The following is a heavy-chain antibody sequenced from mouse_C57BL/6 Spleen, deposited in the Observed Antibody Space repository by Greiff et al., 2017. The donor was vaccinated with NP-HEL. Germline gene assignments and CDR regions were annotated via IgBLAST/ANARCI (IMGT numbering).Heavy chain of an antibody. J-gene: IGHJ3*01. CDR1: GYSFTGYY. V-gene: IGHV1-42*01. CDR2: INPSTGGT. CDR3: ARRDVAWFAY. D-gene: IGHD3-3*01. Sequence: VQLQQSGPELVKPGASVKISCKASGYSFTGYYMNWVKQSPEKSLEWIGEINPSTGGTTYNQKFKAKATLTVDKSSSTAYMQLKSLTSEDSAVYYCARRDVAWFAYWGQGTLVTVSA.